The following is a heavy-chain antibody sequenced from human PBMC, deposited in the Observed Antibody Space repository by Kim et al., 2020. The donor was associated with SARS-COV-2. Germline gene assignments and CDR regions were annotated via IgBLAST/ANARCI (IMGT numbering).Heavy chain of an antibody. CDR2: IRSKAYGGTT. Sequence: GGSLRLSCTASGFTFGDYAMSWFRQAPGKGLEWVGFIRSKAYGGTTEYAASVKGRFTISRDDSKSIAYLQMNSLKTEDTAVYYCTRTNYDFWSGYRYYFDYWGQGTLVTVSS. D-gene: IGHD3-3*01. J-gene: IGHJ4*02. CDR3: TRTNYDFWSGYRYYFDY. V-gene: IGHV3-49*03. CDR1: GFTFGDYA.